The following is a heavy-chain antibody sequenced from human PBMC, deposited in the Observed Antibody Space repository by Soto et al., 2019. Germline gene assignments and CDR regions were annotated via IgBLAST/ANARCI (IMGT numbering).Heavy chain of an antibody. Sequence: QVQLVESGGGVVQPGRSLRLSCAASGFTFSSYAMHWVRQAPGKGLERVAVISYDGSNKYYADSVKGRFTISRDNSKNTLYRQMNILRAEDTAVYYCARDLWAVLTNDPDYYYYYGMDVWGQGTTVTVSS. CDR2: ISYDGSNK. CDR1: GFTFSSYA. V-gene: IGHV3-30-3*01. D-gene: IGHD2-8*01. J-gene: IGHJ6*02. CDR3: ARDLWAVLTNDPDYYYYYGMDV.